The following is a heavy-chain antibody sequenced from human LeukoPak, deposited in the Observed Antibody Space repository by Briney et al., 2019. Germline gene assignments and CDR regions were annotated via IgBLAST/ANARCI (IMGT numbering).Heavy chain of an antibody. CDR2: IYSGGST. Sequence: GGSLRLSCAASGFTVSDNYMSWARQAPGKGLEWVSVIYSGGSTYYADSVKDRFTISRDNSKNTLYLQMNSLRAEDTAVYYCARGIAAAANDDRWDPWGQGTLVTVSS. J-gene: IGHJ5*02. D-gene: IGHD6-13*01. CDR1: GFTVSDNY. CDR3: ARGIAAAANDDRWDP. V-gene: IGHV3-53*01.